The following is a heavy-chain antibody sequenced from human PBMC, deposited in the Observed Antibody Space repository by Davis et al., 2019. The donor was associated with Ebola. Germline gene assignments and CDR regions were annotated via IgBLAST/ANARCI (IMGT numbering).Heavy chain of an antibody. D-gene: IGHD5-18*01. CDR3: ARQRGTAMVLYYYGMDV. V-gene: IGHV5-10-1*01. Sequence: KVSCKGSGYSFTSYWISWVRQVPGKGLEWMGRIDPSDSYTNYSPSFQGHVTISADKSISTAYLQWSSLKASDTAMYYCARQRGTAMVLYYYGMDVWGQGTTVTVSS. J-gene: IGHJ6*02. CDR1: GYSFTSYW. CDR2: IDPSDSYT.